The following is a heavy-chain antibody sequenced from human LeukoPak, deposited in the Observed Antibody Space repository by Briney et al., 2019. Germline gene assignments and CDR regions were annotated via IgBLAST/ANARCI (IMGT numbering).Heavy chain of an antibody. CDR1: GFIFSSHW. CDR2: IKHDGSEK. Sequence: GGALRLSCAASGFIFSSHWMSWVRQAPGKGLEWVANIKHDGSEKYYVDSVKGRFTISRDNAKNSLFLQMNSLRAEDTAVYYCARSYSRVGFDYWGQGTLVTVSS. V-gene: IGHV3-7*04. D-gene: IGHD6-13*01. CDR3: ARSYSRVGFDY. J-gene: IGHJ4*02.